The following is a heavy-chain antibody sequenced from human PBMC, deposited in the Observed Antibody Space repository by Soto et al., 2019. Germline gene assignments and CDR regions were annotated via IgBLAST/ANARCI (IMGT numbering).Heavy chain of an antibody. CDR3: ARDAMTTVIPYYYYYGMDV. V-gene: IGHV4-59*02. Sequence: SETLSLTFIVSGVSVSAYYRSWIRQPPGKSLEWIGYISYSGSTNYNPSLKSRLTISVDTSKNQFSLKLSSVTAADTAVYYCARDAMTTVIPYYYYYGMDVWGQGTTVTVS. CDR1: GVSVSAYY. D-gene: IGHD4-17*01. J-gene: IGHJ6*02. CDR2: ISYSGST.